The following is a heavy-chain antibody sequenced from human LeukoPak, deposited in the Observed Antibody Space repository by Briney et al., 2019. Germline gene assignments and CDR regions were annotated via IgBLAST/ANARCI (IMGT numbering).Heavy chain of an antibody. Sequence: GASVTVSCKASGGTFSSYAISWVRQAPGQGLEWMGGIIPIFGTANYAQKFQGRVTITADESTSTAYMELSSLRSEDTAVYYCARDWDSSPGYYFDYWGQGTLVTVSS. V-gene: IGHV1-69*13. CDR3: ARDWDSSPGYYFDY. D-gene: IGHD6-13*01. J-gene: IGHJ4*02. CDR2: IIPIFGTA. CDR1: GGTFSSYA.